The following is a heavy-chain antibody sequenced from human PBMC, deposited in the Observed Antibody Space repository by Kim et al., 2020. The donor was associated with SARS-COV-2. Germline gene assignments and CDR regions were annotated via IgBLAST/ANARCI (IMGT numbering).Heavy chain of an antibody. V-gene: IGHV4-34*01. CDR1: GGSFSGYY. Sequence: SETLSLTCAVYGGSFSGYYWSWIRQPPGKGLEWIGEINHSGSTNYNPSLKSRVTISVDTSKNQFSLKQSSVTAADTAVYYCARAQYSSSWYGDKYYFDYWGQGTLVTVSS. D-gene: IGHD6-13*01. CDR3: ARAQYSSSWYGDKYYFDY. CDR2: INHSGST. J-gene: IGHJ4*02.